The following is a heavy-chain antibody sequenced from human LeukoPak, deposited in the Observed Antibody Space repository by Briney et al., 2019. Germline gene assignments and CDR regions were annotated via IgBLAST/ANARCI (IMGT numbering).Heavy chain of an antibody. Sequence: GGSLRLSCAASGFTFDTHALNWVRQAPGKGLEWVSSINSRSTYIYYADSVKGRFTISRDSAKNSLYLQMNSLRAEDTAVYYCARDSHDYRTIDYWGQGTLVTVSS. D-gene: IGHD4-11*01. CDR1: GFTFDTHA. CDR3: ARDSHDYRTIDY. V-gene: IGHV3-21*01. CDR2: INSRSTYI. J-gene: IGHJ4*02.